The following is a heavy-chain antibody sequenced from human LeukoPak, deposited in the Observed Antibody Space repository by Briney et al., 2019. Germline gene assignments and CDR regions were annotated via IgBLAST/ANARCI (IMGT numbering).Heavy chain of an antibody. D-gene: IGHD2-2*01. CDR2: ISGSGGST. V-gene: IGHV3-23*01. J-gene: IGHJ4*02. Sequence: GGSLRLSCAASGFTFSSYGMSWVRQAPGKGLEWVSAISGSGGSTYYADSVKSRFTISRDNSKNTLYLQMNSLRAEDTAVYYCAKVFYSLPQLRYWGQGTLVTVSS. CDR3: AKVFYSLPQLRY. CDR1: GFTFSSYG.